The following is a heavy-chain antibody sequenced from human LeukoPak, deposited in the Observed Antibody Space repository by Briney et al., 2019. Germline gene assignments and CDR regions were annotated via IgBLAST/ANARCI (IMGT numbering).Heavy chain of an antibody. CDR2: IRQDGREI. V-gene: IGHV3-7*04. Sequence: PGGSLRLSCAASEFTFSTYWMSWVRQAPGKGLEWVANIRQDGREIYYVDSVKGRFTISRDNAKNSLYLQMNSLRAEDTAVYYCAQDKITGASSFDHWGQGTLVTVSS. CDR3: AQDKITGASSFDH. D-gene: IGHD1-14*01. CDR1: EFTFSTYW. J-gene: IGHJ4*02.